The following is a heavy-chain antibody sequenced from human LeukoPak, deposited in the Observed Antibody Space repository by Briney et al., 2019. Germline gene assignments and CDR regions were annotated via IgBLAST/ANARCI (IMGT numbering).Heavy chain of an antibody. Sequence: GGSLRLSCAASGFTFSSYWMSWVRQAPGKGLEWVSIIYSGGSTFYADSVKGRFTISRDNSKNTLYLQMNSLRAEDTAVYYCARGGSYLSAFDIWGQGTMVTVSS. CDR3: ARGGSYLSAFDI. CDR2: IYSGGST. D-gene: IGHD1-26*01. CDR1: GFTFSSYW. J-gene: IGHJ3*02. V-gene: IGHV3-53*01.